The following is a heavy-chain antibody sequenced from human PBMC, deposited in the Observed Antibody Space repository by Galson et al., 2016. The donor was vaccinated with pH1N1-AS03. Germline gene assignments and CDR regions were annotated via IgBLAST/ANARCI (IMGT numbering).Heavy chain of an antibody. CDR3: ARDNGDVKSGRKDWFDT. Sequence: SVKVSCKASGYTFTLHFVHWLRHVPGQGLECMGFIHPHVGYTNVPQKIQGRVSMTRDTSTTTIYMELSGLRSEETAIYYCARDNGDVKSGRKDWFDTWGQGSLVTVSS. V-gene: IGHV1-46*01. CDR1: GYTFTLHF. CDR2: IHPHVGYT. D-gene: IGHD3-10*01. J-gene: IGHJ5*02.